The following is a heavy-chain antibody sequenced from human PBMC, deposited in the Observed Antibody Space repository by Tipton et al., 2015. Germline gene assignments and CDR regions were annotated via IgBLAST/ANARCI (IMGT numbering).Heavy chain of an antibody. CDR2: IQYSGST. CDR3: ARARGRHGGLFDS. J-gene: IGHJ4*02. CDR1: SDSISKYY. Sequence: LSLTCSVSSDSISKYYWSWIRQPPGKELEWIGYIQYSGSTNYNPSPKSRVTISVDTSKTQFSLKLKSVTAADTAVYYCARARGRHGGLFDSWGQGILVTVSS. D-gene: IGHD4-23*01. V-gene: IGHV4-59*12.